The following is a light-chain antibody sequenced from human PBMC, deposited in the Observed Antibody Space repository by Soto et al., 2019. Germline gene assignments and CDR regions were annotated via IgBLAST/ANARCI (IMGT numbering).Light chain of an antibody. CDR2: EVS. Sequence: SVLTQPASVSGSPGQSITISCTGTSSDVGGYNYVSWYQQHPGKAPKLMIYEVSNRPSGVSNRFSGSKSGNTASLTISGLQAEDEADYYCSSYTSENAYVFGTGTKVTVL. CDR1: SSDVGGYNY. V-gene: IGLV2-14*01. J-gene: IGLJ1*01. CDR3: SSYTSENAYV.